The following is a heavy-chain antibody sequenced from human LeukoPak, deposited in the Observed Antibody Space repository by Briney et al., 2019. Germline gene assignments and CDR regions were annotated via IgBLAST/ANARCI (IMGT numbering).Heavy chain of an antibody. J-gene: IGHJ4*02. CDR1: GGSISSGSYY. V-gene: IGHV4-61*02. D-gene: IGHD3-16*01. CDR3: ARDRPITSYFDY. Sequence: SQTLSLTCTVSGGSISSGSYYWSWIRQPAGKGLEWIGRIYTSGSTNYNPSLKSRVTMSVDTSKNQFSLKLSSVTAADTAVYYCARDRPITSYFDYWGQGTLVTVSS. CDR2: IYTSGST.